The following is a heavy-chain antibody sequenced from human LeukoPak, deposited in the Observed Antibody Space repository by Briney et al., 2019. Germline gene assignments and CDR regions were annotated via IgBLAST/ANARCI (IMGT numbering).Heavy chain of an antibody. V-gene: IGHV1-8*01. CDR2: MNPNSGAT. J-gene: IGHJ4*02. CDR3: ARWLVRGSRSSYFDY. Sequence: ASVRVSCKASGYTFTNYDFNWVRQAAGQGLEWMGWMNPNSGATGYAQKFQGRVTMTRDTSINTAYMELSSLRSEDTAVYYCARWLVRGSRSSYFDYWGQGTLVTVSS. CDR1: GYTFTNYD. D-gene: IGHD6-6*01.